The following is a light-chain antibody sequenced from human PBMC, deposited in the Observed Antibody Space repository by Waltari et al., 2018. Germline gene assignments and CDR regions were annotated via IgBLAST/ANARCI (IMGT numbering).Light chain of an antibody. CDR3: LVYMGSGIWV. Sequence: QTVVTQEPSWSVSPGGTVTLTCALTSGSVSSTSFVSWYQQSPGQTPRTLVYKANIRSSGVPDRFSCSIFGNKAALIITGAQADDESDYFCLVYMGSGIWVFGGGTKLTVL. J-gene: IGLJ3*02. CDR2: KAN. V-gene: IGLV8-61*01. CDR1: SGSVSSTSF.